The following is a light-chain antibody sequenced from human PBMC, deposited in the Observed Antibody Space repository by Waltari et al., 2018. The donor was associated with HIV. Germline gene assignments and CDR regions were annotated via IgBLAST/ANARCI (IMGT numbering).Light chain of an antibody. CDR1: SSDIGGYNY. CDR2: EVT. V-gene: IGLV2-8*01. J-gene: IGLJ2*01. Sequence: QSALNQPPSASGSPGQSVTMSCTGTSSDIGGYNYVYWYQQHPGQAPKLHMTEVTKRPSGVPVRFSGSKSGNTASLTVSGLQAEDEAHYYCSSYAPTNKFFVLFGGGTTLTVL. CDR3: SSYAPTNKFFVL.